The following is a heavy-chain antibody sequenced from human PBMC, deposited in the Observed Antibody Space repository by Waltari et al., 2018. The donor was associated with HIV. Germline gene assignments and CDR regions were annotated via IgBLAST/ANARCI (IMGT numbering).Heavy chain of an antibody. CDR3: TRDGLYYDFWSGYPGY. J-gene: IGHJ4*02. D-gene: IGHD3-3*01. V-gene: IGHV3-49*03. CDR2: IRSKAYGGTT. CDR1: GFTFGDYV. Sequence: EVQLVESGGGLVQPGRSLRLSCTASGFTFGDYVMSWFRQAPGKGLELVGFIRSKAYGGTTEYAASVKGRFTISRDDSKSIAYLQMNSLKTEDTAVYYCTRDGLYYDFWSGYPGYWGQGTLVTVSS.